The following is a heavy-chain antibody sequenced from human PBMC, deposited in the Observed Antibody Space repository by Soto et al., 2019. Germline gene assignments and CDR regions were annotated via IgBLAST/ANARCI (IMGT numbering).Heavy chain of an antibody. CDR3: ARDQNDVSSI. D-gene: IGHD1-26*01. J-gene: IGHJ3*02. V-gene: IGHV3-7*01. CDR1: GFIFSTYW. Sequence: GGSLRLSCAASGFIFSTYWMSWVRQAPGRGLEWVANINQDGSGKYYSDSMKGRFTISRDNAKNSLYLQMNSLRAEDTAVYYCARDQNDVSSIWGQGTMATVSS. CDR2: INQDGSGK.